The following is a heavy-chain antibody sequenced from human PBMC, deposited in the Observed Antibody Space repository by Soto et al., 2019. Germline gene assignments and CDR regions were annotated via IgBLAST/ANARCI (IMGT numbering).Heavy chain of an antibody. V-gene: IGHV4-4*01. CDR3: AGQWAAGYGAFDP. J-gene: IGHJ5*02. Sequence: QVKLQESGPGLEKPSGTLSLTCAVSGGSFSGDRWWTWVRQAPGKGLGWMGEIHDSGSTNYNLPLKSRVPISIDKSKNQFSLEMTSVTAADTAIYCCAGQWAAGYGAFDPWGQGTLVTVSS. CDR2: IHDSGST. CDR1: GGSFSGDRW. D-gene: IGHD3-9*01.